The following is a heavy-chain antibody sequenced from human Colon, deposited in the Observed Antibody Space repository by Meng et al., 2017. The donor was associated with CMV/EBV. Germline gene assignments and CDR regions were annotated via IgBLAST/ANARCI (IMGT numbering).Heavy chain of an antibody. D-gene: IGHD2-2*01. CDR2: IIPILGIA. J-gene: IGHJ5*02. V-gene: IGHV1-69*10. Sequence: GTFRSYAISLVRQAPGQGLGWIGGIIPILGIANYAQEFQGRVTITADKSPSTAYMELSSLRSEDTAVYYCAGDRVVPAAIKGWFDPWGQGTLVTVSS. CDR3: AGDRVVPAAIKGWFDP. CDR1: GTFRSYA.